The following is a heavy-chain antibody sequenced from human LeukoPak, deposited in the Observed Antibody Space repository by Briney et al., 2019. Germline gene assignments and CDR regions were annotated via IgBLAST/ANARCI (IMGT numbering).Heavy chain of an antibody. CDR3: ARFSLLGYCSGGSCQDY. J-gene: IGHJ4*02. CDR1: GFTFSSYA. Sequence: GSLRLSCAASGFTFSSYAMSWVRQAPGKGLEWIGEINHSGSTNYNPSLKSRVTISVDTSKNQFSLKLSSVTAADTAVYYCARFSLLGYCSGGSCQDYWGQGTLVTVSS. CDR2: INHSGST. D-gene: IGHD2-15*01. V-gene: IGHV4-34*01.